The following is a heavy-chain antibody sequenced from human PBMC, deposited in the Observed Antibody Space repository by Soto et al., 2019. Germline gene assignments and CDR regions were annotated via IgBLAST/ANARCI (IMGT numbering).Heavy chain of an antibody. CDR2: IGGYKGNT. CDR3: APHTLDTGMPSGY. J-gene: IGHJ4*02. D-gene: IGHD5-18*01. V-gene: IGHV1-18*01. CDR1: GYTFTNYG. Sequence: QVQLVQSVAEVREPGASVKVSCKASGYTFTNYGVSWVRQAPGQGLEWMGWIGGYKGNTNYAQKLQGRVTLTTDTDRSTAYMELRSLRSDDTAVYYCAPHTLDTGMPSGYWGQGTLVTVSS.